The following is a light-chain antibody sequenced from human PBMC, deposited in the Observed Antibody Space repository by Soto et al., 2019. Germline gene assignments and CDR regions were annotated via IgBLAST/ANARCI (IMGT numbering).Light chain of an antibody. V-gene: IGKV3-20*01. CDR2: DAS. J-gene: IGKJ4*01. Sequence: EIVLTQSPGTLYLSPGERATLSCRASQSVRNNYLAWYQQKPGQAPRFLIYDASSRATGIPDRFSGSGSGTDFTLTISRLEPEDFAVYYCQQYGRSPLTFGGGTKVEVK. CDR3: QQYGRSPLT. CDR1: QSVRNNY.